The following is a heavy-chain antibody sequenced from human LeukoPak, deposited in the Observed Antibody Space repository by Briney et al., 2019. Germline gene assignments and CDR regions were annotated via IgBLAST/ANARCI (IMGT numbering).Heavy chain of an antibody. CDR3: ARLYCSGDRCYPTGWFDP. V-gene: IGHV1-2*02. CDR1: GYTFPDYY. Sequence: ASVKVSCKASGYTFPDYYIQWVRQAPGQGLELMGWINPNSGDTNYAQKFQGRVTMTRDTSISTAHVELSSLRSDDTAVYYCARLYCSGDRCYPTGWFDPWGQGTLVIVSS. J-gene: IGHJ5*02. D-gene: IGHD2-15*01. CDR2: INPNSGDT.